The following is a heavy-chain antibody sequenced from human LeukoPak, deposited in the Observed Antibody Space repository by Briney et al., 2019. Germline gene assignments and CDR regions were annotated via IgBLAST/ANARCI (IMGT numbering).Heavy chain of an antibody. J-gene: IGHJ4*02. CDR1: GFTFSSYG. CDR3: AKDRRELLWFGELDY. D-gene: IGHD3-10*01. V-gene: IGHV3-30*02. Sequence: GGSLRLSCAASGFTFSSYGMHWVRQAPGKGLEWVAFIRYDGSNKYYADSVKGRFTISRDNSKNTLYLQMNSLRAEDTAVYYCAKDRRELLWFGELDYWGQGTLVTVSP. CDR2: IRYDGSNK.